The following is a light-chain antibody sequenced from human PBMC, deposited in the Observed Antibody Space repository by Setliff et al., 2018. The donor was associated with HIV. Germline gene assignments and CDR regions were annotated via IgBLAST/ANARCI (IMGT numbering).Light chain of an antibody. CDR1: SSNIGTNT. V-gene: IGLV1-44*01. J-gene: IGLJ1*01. CDR2: SDN. Sequence: QSALTQPPSASGTPGQGVTISCSGGSSNIGTNTVNWYQKLPGTAPKLLMYSDNQRPSGVPDRFSASKSGTSASLAISGLQSEDEADYYCATWDDSLNGRVFGTGTKVTVL. CDR3: ATWDDSLNGRV.